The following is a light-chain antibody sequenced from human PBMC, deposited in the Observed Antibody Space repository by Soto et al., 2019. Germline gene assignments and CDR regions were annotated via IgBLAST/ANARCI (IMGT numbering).Light chain of an antibody. CDR3: CSYAGTYIPFV. J-gene: IGLJ1*01. CDR1: SSDIGAYNF. CDR2: DVA. V-gene: IGLV2-11*01. Sequence: QSALTQPRSVSGSPGQLVTISCTGTSSDIGAYNFISWYQQHPGRAPKIIISDVAKRPSGVPDRFFVSKSGNTASLTISGLQADDEADYYCCSYAGTYIPFVFGTGTKLTVL.